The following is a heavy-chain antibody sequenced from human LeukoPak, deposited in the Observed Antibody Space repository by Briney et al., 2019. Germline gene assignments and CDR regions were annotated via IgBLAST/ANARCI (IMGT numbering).Heavy chain of an antibody. J-gene: IGHJ4*02. CDR1: GYTFTTYG. CDR2: ISAYNGNT. V-gene: IGHV1-18*01. Sequence: ASVKVSCKASGYTFTTYGISWVRQAPGQGLEWMGWISAYNGNTNYAQKLQGRVTMTTDTSTSTAYMELRSLRSDDTAVYYCARDGYYYDSSGYPGYWGQGTLVTVSS. CDR3: ARDGYYYDSSGYPGY. D-gene: IGHD3-22*01.